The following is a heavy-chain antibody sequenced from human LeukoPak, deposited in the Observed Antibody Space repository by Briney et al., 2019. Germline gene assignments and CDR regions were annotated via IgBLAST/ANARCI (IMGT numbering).Heavy chain of an antibody. CDR1: GVTFSYHA. CDR3: AKSGSSWEYYFHS. Sequence: PGGSLRLSCAASGVTFSYHAMYWVRRAPGKGLEWVALISPDGRNQYYADSVKGRFSISRDNSKSTLYLQMNSLRAEDTALYYCAKSGSSWEYYFHSWGQGTLVTVSS. V-gene: IGHV3-30*04. CDR2: ISPDGRNQ. D-gene: IGHD6-13*01. J-gene: IGHJ4*02.